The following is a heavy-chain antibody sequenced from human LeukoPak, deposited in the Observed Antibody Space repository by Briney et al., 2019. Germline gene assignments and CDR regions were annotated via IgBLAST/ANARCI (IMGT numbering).Heavy chain of an antibody. CDR2: IYHSGST. CDR3: ARDYNWFDP. V-gene: IGHV4-38-2*02. J-gene: IGHJ5*02. CDR1: GYSISSGYY. Sequence: SETLSLTCTVSGYSISSGYYWGWIRQPPGKGLEWIGSIYHSGSTYYNPSLKSRVTISVDTSKNQFSLKLSSVTAADTAVYYCARDYNWFDPWGQGTLVTVSS.